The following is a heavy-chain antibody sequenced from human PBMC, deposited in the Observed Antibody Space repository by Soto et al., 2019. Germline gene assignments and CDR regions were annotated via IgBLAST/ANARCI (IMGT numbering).Heavy chain of an antibody. V-gene: IGHV3-23*01. D-gene: IGHD1-26*01. CDR3: AKDGSRGSVSSGNYYYYGMDV. J-gene: IGHJ6*02. Sequence: PGGSLRLSCAASGFTFSSYAMSWVRQAPGKGLEWVSAISGSGGSTYYADSVKGRFTTSRDNSKNTLYLQMNSLRAEDTAVYYCAKDGSRGSVSSGNYYYYGMDVWGQGTTVTVSS. CDR2: ISGSGGST. CDR1: GFTFSSYA.